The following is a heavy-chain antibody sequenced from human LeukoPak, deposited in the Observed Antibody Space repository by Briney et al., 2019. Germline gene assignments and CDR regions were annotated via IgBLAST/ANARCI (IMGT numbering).Heavy chain of an antibody. J-gene: IGHJ4*02. D-gene: IGHD3-9*01. CDR1: GFTFSSYS. CDR3: ARGGLTGYSHDY. CDR2: ISSSSSYI. V-gene: IGHV3-21*06. Sequence: PGGSLRLSCAASGFTFSSYSMNWVRHAPGKGLEWVSFISSSSSYIYYADSVKGRFTISRDNAKNSLYLQMNSLRAEDTAVYYCARGGLTGYSHDYWGQGTLVTVSS.